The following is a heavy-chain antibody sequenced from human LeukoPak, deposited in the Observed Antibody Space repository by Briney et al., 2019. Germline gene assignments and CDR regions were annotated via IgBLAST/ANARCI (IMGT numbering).Heavy chain of an antibody. J-gene: IGHJ4*02. CDR1: GFTFSSYW. V-gene: IGHV3-74*01. CDR3: AKWPPGGSGTYYSY. D-gene: IGHD3-10*01. CDR2: INSDGSST. Sequence: GGSLRLSCAASGFTFSSYWMHWVRQAPGKGLVWVSRINSDGSSTYYADSDKGRFTISRDNSKNTLYLQMNSLRAEDTALYYCAKWPPGGSGTYYSYWGQGTLVTVSS.